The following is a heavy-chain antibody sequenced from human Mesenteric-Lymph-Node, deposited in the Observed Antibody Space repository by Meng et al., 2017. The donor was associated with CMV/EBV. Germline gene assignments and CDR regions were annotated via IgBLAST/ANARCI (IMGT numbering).Heavy chain of an antibody. Sequence: GESLKISCAASGFTFSNAWMSWVRQAPGKGLEWVGRSISKIDGGTTDYAAPVKGRFTIVRDDSKETLYLQMNSLKTEDTAVYYCTHDSSGYHEVRGHFDCWGQGALVTVSS. CDR1: GFTFSNAW. CDR3: THDSSGYHEVRGHFDC. CDR2: SISKIDGGTT. D-gene: IGHD3-22*01. V-gene: IGHV3-15*01. J-gene: IGHJ4*02.